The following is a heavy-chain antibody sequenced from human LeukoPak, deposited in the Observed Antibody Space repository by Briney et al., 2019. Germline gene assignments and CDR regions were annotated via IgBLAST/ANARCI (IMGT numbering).Heavy chain of an antibody. CDR3: ARDRYCSNTSCYAPYYFDY. J-gene: IGHJ4*02. D-gene: IGHD2-2*01. CDR2: ISAYNGNT. V-gene: IGHV1-18*04. Sequence: ASVKVSCKASGYTFTSYGISWVRQAPGQGLEWMGWISAYNGNTNYAQKLQGRVTMTTDTSTSTAYMELRSLRSDDTAVYYCARDRYCSNTSCYAPYYFDYWGQGTLVTVSS. CDR1: GYTFTSYG.